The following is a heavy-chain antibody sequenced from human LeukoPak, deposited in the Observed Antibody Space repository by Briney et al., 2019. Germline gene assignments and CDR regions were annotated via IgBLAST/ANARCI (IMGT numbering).Heavy chain of an antibody. CDR3: ARNRDSDY. V-gene: IGHV5-51*01. D-gene: IGHD2/OR15-2a*01. J-gene: IGHJ4*02. CDR2: IYPGDSAT. CDR1: GYSFSSYL. Sequence: GEALKISCKASGYSFSSYLIGWVRQMPGKGLEWMGIIYPGDSATRYNASLQGQVTISADKSISTAYLQWSSLKASDTAMYYCARNRDSDYWGQGTLVTVSS.